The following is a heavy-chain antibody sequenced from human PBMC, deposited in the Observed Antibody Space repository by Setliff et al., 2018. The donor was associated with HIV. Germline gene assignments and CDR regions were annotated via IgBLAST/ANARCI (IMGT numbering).Heavy chain of an antibody. J-gene: IGHJ4*02. D-gene: IGHD6-13*01. Sequence: ASVKVSCKASGFTFTSSAVQWVRQAPGQGLEWMGWISGYSGHTSYAQKFQGRVTMTTDTSTSTAYMELRNLRSDDTALYFCAREHSTTWPYFDFWGQGTLVTVSS. V-gene: IGHV1-18*01. CDR3: AREHSTTWPYFDF. CDR1: GFTFTSSA. CDR2: ISGYSGHT.